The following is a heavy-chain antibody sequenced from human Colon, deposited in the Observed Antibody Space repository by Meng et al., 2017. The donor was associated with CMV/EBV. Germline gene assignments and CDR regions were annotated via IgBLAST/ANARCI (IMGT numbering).Heavy chain of an antibody. CDR2: ISWNSGNI. Sequence: SLKISCTASGFSFDDYGMHWVRQAPGKGLEWVSGISWNSGNIDYADSVKGRFTISRDNAKSSLYLQMDSLAVEDTAFYYCTKGFCSSSRWCRFDPWGQGTMVTVSS. J-gene: IGHJ5*02. CDR1: GFSFDDYG. D-gene: IGHD2-21*01. V-gene: IGHV3-9*01. CDR3: TKGFCSSSRWCRFDP.